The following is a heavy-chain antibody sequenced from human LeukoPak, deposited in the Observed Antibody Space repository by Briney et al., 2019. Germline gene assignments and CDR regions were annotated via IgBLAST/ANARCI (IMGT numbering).Heavy chain of an antibody. V-gene: IGHV4-61*02. CDR2: IYTSGST. D-gene: IGHD3-22*01. CDR1: GGSISSGSYY. Sequence: SQTLSLTCTVSGGSISSGSYYWSWIRQPAGKGLEWIGRIYTSGSTNYNPSLKSRVTISVDTSKNQFSLKLSSVTAADTAVYYCASRNYYDSTGYFDYWGQGTLVTVSS. CDR3: ASRNYYDSTGYFDY. J-gene: IGHJ4*02.